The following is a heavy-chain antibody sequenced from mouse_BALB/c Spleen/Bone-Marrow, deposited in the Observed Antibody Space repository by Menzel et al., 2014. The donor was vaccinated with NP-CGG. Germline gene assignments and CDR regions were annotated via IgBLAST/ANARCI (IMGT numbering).Heavy chain of an antibody. CDR3: ARRGYYYGSSYVDY. Sequence: QVQLQQSGAELVRPGSSVKISCKASGYAFSSYWMNWVKQRPGQGLEWIGQIYPGDGDTNYNGRFKGKATLTAANSSSTASMQLSSLTSEDSAVYFCARRGYYYGSSYVDYWGQGTTPTVSS. J-gene: IGHJ2*01. CDR1: GYAFSSYW. V-gene: IGHV1-80*01. CDR2: IYPGDGDT. D-gene: IGHD1-1*01.